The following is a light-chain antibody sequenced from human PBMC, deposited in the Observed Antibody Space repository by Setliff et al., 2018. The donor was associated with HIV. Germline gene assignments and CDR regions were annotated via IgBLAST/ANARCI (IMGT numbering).Light chain of an antibody. CDR3: QSFDNSLDGYV. CDR2: GNT. Sequence: QSVLTQPPSVSGAPGQRVTISCTGGSSDIGADYDVHWYQQLPGTAPKLLIYGNTNRPSGVPDRFSASKPGTSASLAISGLQAEDEADYYCQSFDNSLDGYVFGAGTKVTVL. V-gene: IGLV1-40*01. CDR1: SSDIGADYD. J-gene: IGLJ1*01.